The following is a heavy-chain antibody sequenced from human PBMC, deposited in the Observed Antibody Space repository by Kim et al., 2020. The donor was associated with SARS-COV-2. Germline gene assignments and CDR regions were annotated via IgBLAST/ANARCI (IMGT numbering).Heavy chain of an antibody. CDR2: ISWNSGSI. CDR1: GFTFDDYA. D-gene: IGHD4-17*01. CDR3: AKDMDDYGDFLVDY. V-gene: IGHV3-9*01. J-gene: IGHJ4*02. Sequence: GGSLRLSCAASGFTFDDYAMHWVRQAPGKGLEWVSGISWNSGSIGYADSVKGRFTISRDNAKNSLYLQMNSLRAEDTALYYCAKDMDDYGDFLVDYWGQG.